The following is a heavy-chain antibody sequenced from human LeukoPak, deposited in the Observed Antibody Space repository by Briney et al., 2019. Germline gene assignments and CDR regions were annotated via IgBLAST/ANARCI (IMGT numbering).Heavy chain of an antibody. CDR2: ISAYNGNT. D-gene: IGHD3-10*01. CDR3: ARLELTMVRGVIGAFDI. J-gene: IGHJ3*02. CDR1: GYTFTSYG. V-gene: IGHV1-18*04. Sequence: ASVKVSCKASGYTFTSYGISWVRRAPGQGLEWMGWISAYNGNTNYAQKLQGRVTMTTDTSTSTAYMELRSLRSDDTAVYYCARLELTMVRGVIGAFDIWGQGTMVTVSS.